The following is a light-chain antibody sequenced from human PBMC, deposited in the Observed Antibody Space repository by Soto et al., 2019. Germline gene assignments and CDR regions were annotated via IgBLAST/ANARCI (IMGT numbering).Light chain of an antibody. CDR2: SNN. V-gene: IGLV1-44*01. Sequence: QCVLTQPPSASGTPGQRVTISCSGSSSNIGSNTVNWYQQLPGTAPKLLIYSNNQRPSGAPDRVSGSKSGTSASLAISGLQSEDEADYYCAAWDDSLNGYYVFGTGTQLTVL. CDR3: AAWDDSLNGYYV. CDR1: SSNIGSNT. J-gene: IGLJ1*01.